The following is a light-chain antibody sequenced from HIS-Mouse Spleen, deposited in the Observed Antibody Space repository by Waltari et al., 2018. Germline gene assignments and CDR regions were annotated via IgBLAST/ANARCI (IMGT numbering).Light chain of an antibody. CDR3: QQLNSYPPT. CDR1: QGISSY. J-gene: IGKJ1*01. Sequence: DIKLTQSPSFLAVSVGDRVIITCRASQGISSYLAWYQQKPGKAPKLLIYAASTLQSGVPSRFSGSGSGTEFTLTISSLQPEDFATYYCQQLNSYPPTFGQGTKVEIK. V-gene: IGKV1-9*01. CDR2: AAS.